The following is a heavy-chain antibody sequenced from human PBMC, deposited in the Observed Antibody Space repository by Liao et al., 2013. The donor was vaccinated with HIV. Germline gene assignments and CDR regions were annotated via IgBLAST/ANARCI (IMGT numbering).Heavy chain of an antibody. CDR3: ARMGTSTEYYDMWSGYYSHVQQGTHFDH. CDR2: IYSSGSA. V-gene: IGHV4-4*07. J-gene: IGHJ4*02. Sequence: QVQLQESGPGLVKPSETLSLTCTVSGGSISSYYWSWIRQPAGKGLEWIGRIYSSGSANYNPSLKSRVTMSVDTSKNQFSLKLSSVTAADTAVYYCARMGTSTEYYDMWSGYYSHVQQGTHFDHWGQGTLVTVSS. CDR1: GGSISSYY. D-gene: IGHD3-3*01.